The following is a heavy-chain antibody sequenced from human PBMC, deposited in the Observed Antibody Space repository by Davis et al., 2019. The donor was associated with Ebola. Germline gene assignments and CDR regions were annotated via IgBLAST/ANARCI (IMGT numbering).Heavy chain of an antibody. CDR2: KNPNSGGT. CDR3: ARTCSSTNCYFDH. V-gene: IGHV1-2*06. J-gene: IGHJ4*02. D-gene: IGHD2-2*01. CDR1: SYTSTGYY. Sequence: ASSLIFSYASSYTSTGYYMHCARQSPRQGLVWMGRKNPNSGGTNYAQKFQGRVTMTRDTSISTAYMELSRLRSEETAMYHCARTCSSTNCYFDHWGQGTLVTVSA.